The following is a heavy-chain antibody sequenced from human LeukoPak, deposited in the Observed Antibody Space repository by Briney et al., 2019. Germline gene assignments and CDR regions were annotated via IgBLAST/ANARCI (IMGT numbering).Heavy chain of an antibody. V-gene: IGHV3-53*01. CDR2: IYSGGST. CDR1: GFTVSSNY. Sequence: GGSLRLSCAASGFTVSSNYMSWVRQAPGKGLEWVSVIYSGGSTYYADSVKGRFTISRDNSKNTLYLQMNSLRAEDTAVYYCAKVGIAARSNYYGMDVWGQGTTVAVSS. D-gene: IGHD6-6*01. CDR3: AKVGIAARSNYYGMDV. J-gene: IGHJ6*02.